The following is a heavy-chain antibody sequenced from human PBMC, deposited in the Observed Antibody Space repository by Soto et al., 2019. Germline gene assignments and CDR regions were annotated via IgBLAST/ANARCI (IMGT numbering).Heavy chain of an antibody. CDR1: GGSVSSGSHY. D-gene: IGHD2-15*01. CDR3: AKHPPNIVQRDYGMDV. Sequence: SETLSLTCTVSGGSVSSGSHYWSWIRQPPGKGLEWMGYIYYSGGTNYNPSLKSRVTISVDTSKNQFSLRLSSVTAADTAVYYCAKHPPNIVQRDYGMDVWGQGTTVTVSS. J-gene: IGHJ6*02. CDR2: IYYSGGT. V-gene: IGHV4-61*01.